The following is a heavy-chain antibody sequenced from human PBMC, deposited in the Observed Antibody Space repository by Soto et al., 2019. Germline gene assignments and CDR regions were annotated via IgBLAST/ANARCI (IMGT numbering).Heavy chain of an antibody. CDR3: ARALSPATIEPGFVY. CDR1: GGSVSSGDYY. J-gene: IGHJ4*02. V-gene: IGHV4-61*08. CDR2: VFHTGGT. Sequence: QVQLQESGPGLVKPSETLSLTCTVSGGSVSSGDYYWTWIRQPPVKGLEWLGSVFHTGGTHYNPSLKSRLTISVATSKNKLSLRLTSVTAADTAVYYCARALSPATIEPGFVYWGQGTLVTVST. D-gene: IGHD2-2*01.